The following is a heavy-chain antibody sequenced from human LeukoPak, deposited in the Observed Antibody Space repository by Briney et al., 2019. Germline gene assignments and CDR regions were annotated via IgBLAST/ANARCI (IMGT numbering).Heavy chain of an antibody. CDR2: IYYSGST. CDR3: ARQRNPPHDAFDI. V-gene: IGHV4-39*01. J-gene: IGHJ3*02. CDR1: GGSISTYY. Sequence: PSETLSLTCTVSGGSISTYYWGWIRQPPGKGLEWIGSIYYSGSTYYNPSLKSRVTISVDTSKNQFSLKLSSVAAADTAAYYCARQRNPPHDAFDIWGQGTMVTVSS.